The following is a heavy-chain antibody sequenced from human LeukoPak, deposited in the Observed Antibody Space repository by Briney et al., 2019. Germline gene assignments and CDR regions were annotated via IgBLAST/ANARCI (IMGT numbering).Heavy chain of an antibody. CDR1: GGSISSYY. J-gene: IGHJ5*02. CDR3: ARGRSFNWFDP. CDR2: IYYSGST. Sequence: SETLSLTCTVSGGSISSYYWSWIRQPPGKGLEWIGYIYYSGSTNYNPSLQCRVTISVDTSKNQFSLKLSSVTAADTAVYYCARGRSFNWFDPWGQGTLVTVSS. V-gene: IGHV4-59*08.